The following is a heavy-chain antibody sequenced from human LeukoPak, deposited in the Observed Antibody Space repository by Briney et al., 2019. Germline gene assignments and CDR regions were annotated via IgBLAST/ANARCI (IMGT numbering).Heavy chain of an antibody. V-gene: IGHV3-64*01. CDR1: GFSFSSYA. Sequence: GGSLRLSCAASGFSFSSYAMHWVRQAPGKGLEYVSGTSSNGGSTYYANSVKGRFTISRDNSKNTLYLQMGSLRAEDMAVYYCARSASYYYYYMDVWGKGTTVIISS. CDR2: TSSNGGST. J-gene: IGHJ6*03. CDR3: ARSASYYYYYMDV.